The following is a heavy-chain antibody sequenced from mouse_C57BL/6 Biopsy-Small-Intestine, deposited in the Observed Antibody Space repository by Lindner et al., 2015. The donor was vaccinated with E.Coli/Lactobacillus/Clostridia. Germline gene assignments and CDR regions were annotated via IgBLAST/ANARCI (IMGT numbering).Heavy chain of an antibody. Sequence: LQESGPELVKPGDSVKMSCKASGYKFTDYYMDWVKQSHGKSLEWIGYIYPNNGGTSYNQKVKGKATLTVDKSSSTAYMEFHSLTSEDSAVYYCTRRVGPYAMDYWGQGTSVTVSS. CDR2: IYPNNGGT. CDR1: GYKFTDYY. J-gene: IGHJ4*01. V-gene: IGHV1-34*02. CDR3: TRRVGPYAMDY. D-gene: IGHD4-1*01.